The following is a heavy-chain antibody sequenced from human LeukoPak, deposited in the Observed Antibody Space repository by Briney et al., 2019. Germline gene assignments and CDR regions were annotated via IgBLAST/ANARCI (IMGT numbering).Heavy chain of an antibody. V-gene: IGHV1-69*04. Sequence: GASVKVSCKASGGTFSSYDISWVRQAPGQGLERMGTIIPIVGVANYAQKFQGRVTITADKFTSTAYMELSSLRSEDTAVYYCARDGEMATIYFDYWGQGTLVTVSS. CDR2: IIPIVGVA. D-gene: IGHD5-24*01. CDR1: GGTFSSYD. J-gene: IGHJ4*02. CDR3: ARDGEMATIYFDY.